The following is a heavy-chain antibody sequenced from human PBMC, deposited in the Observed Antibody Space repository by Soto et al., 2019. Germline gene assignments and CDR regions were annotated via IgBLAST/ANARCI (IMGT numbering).Heavy chain of an antibody. J-gene: IGHJ4*02. CDR3: ARPLYPGYCTDGVCYSYDF. D-gene: IGHD2-8*01. CDR1: GYTFNSHW. CDR2: IFPADSEI. V-gene: IGHV5-51*01. Sequence: PGESLKISCQTFGYTFNSHWIAWVRQKPGKGLEWMGIIFPADSEIRQSPSFRGHVTISADKSISTAYLQWSSLEASDTAVYYCARPLYPGYCTDGVCYSYDFWGQGTPVTVSS.